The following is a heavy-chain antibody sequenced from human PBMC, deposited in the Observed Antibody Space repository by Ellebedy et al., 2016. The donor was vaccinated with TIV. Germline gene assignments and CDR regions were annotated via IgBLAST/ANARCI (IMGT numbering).Heavy chain of an antibody. CDR1: GFTFSSYA. CDR2: ISGTGDST. J-gene: IGHJ4*02. Sequence: GGSLRLSXAASGFTFSSYAMNWVRQAPGKGLECVSGISGTGDSTYSADSVKGRFTISRDNFKNTLYLQMNSLRVEDTAVYYCAKGSGYSSGRQLLNYWGQGTLVTVSS. CDR3: AKGSGYSSGRQLLNY. V-gene: IGHV3-23*01. D-gene: IGHD6-19*01.